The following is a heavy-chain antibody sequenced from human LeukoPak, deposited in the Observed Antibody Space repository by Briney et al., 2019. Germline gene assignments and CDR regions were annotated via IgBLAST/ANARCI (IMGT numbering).Heavy chain of an antibody. V-gene: IGHV3-30*04. Sequence: PVGSLRLSCAASGVTSCSYAMHRGRKGPGKGVGRGAVISYDGSNKYYVDSVKGRFTISRDNSKNTQYLQMNSLRGEDTAVYNCAREGVVRGFIDYWGQGTVVTV. D-gene: IGHD3-10*01. J-gene: IGHJ4*02. CDR2: ISYDGSNK. CDR1: GVTSCSYA. CDR3: AREGVVRGFIDY.